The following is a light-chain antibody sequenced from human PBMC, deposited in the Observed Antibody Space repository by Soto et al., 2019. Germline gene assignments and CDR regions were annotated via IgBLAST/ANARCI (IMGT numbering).Light chain of an antibody. Sequence: EIMFGESPTMLSLSPLSGATRACSARQSVGNYVDWYQQKLGPAPRLLIYDASNRATGIPARFSGSGSGTDFPPTISSLEPEDFAVYYCQQPVNWLTFGGGTKVDIK. V-gene: IGKV3-11*01. J-gene: IGKJ4*01. CDR1: QSVGNY. CDR3: QQPVNWLT. CDR2: DAS.